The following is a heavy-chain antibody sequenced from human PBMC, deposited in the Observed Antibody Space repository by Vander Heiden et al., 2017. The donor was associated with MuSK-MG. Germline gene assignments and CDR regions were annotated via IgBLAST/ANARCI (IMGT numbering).Heavy chain of an antibody. D-gene: IGHD2-21*01. CDR1: GFTFSNAW. CDR2: IKSKTDGGTT. CDR3: TTGLWRDYFDY. J-gene: IGHJ4*02. Sequence: EVQLVDAGGGLVKPGGSLRLPCAASGFTFSNAWMSWVRQAPGKGLEWVGRIKSKTDGGTTDYAAPVKGRFTISRDDSKNTLYLQMNSLKTEDTAVYYCTTGLWRDYFDYWGQGTLVTVSS. V-gene: IGHV3-15*01.